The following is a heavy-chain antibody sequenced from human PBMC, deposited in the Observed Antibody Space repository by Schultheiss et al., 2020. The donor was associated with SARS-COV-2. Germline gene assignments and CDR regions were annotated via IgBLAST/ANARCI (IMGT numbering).Heavy chain of an antibody. V-gene: IGHV4-59*08. D-gene: IGHD2-8*01. J-gene: IGHJ5*02. CDR1: GGSISSYY. Sequence: SQTLSLTCTVSGGSISSYYWSWIRQPPGKGLEWIGEIYHSGSTNYNPSLKSRVTISVDTSKNHFSLKLSSVTAADTAVYYCASTPGVFWFDPWGQGTLVTVSS. CDR3: ASTPGVFWFDP. CDR2: IYHSGST.